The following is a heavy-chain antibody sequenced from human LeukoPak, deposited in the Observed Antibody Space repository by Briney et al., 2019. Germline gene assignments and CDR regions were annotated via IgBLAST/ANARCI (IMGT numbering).Heavy chain of an antibody. J-gene: IGHJ4*02. V-gene: IGHV4-59*08. Sequence: SETLSLTCTVSGGSISSYYWSWIRQPPGKGLEWIGYINDSRSTNSNPSLKSRVTMSVDTSKNQFSLKLSSVTAADTAVYYCTRRGRNNWGEGNDYWGQGTLVTVSS. CDR3: TRRGRNNWGEGNDY. D-gene: IGHD1-1*01. CDR1: GGSISSYY. CDR2: INDSRST.